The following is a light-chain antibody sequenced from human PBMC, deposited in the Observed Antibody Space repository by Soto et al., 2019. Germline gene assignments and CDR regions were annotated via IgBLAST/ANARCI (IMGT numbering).Light chain of an antibody. CDR2: VNSDGSH. J-gene: IGLJ1*01. CDR3: QTWGTGIRV. Sequence: QPVLTQSPSASASLGASVKLTCTLSSGHSNYAIAWHQQQPEKGPRYLMKVNSDGSHRKGDGIPDRCSGASSGAQRYLTISSLQSEDEADYYCQTWGTGIRVFGTGTKVTVL. CDR1: SGHSNYA. V-gene: IGLV4-69*01.